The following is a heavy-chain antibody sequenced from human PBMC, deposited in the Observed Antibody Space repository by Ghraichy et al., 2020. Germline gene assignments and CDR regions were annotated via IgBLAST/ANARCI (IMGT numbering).Heavy chain of an antibody. J-gene: IGHJ4*02. D-gene: IGHD2-21*01. CDR2: IKHDGTEK. CDR3: AKDDSVY. CDR1: GFTISTSW. Sequence: GGSLRLSCAASGFTISTSWVTWVRQAPGKGLEWVATIKHDGTEKFYVDSVKGRFSTSRDSAQNSLYLQMNSLRAEDTAVYYCAKDDSVYGGQGTLVIVSS. V-gene: IGHV3-7*03.